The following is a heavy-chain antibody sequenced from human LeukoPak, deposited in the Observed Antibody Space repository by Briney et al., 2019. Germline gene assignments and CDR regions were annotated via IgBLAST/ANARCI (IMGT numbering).Heavy chain of an antibody. CDR3: AKGYYDSSGYYRGYFDY. D-gene: IGHD3-22*01. Sequence: GGSLRLSCAASGFTFSSYEMNWVRQAPGKGLEWVSYISSSGSTIYYADSVKGRFTISRDNAKNSLYLQMNSLRAEDTAVYYCAKGYYDSSGYYRGYFDYWGHGTLVTASS. J-gene: IGHJ4*01. CDR1: GFTFSSYE. CDR2: ISSSGSTI. V-gene: IGHV3-48*03.